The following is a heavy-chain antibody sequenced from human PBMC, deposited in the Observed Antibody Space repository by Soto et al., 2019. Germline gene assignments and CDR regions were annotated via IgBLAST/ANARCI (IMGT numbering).Heavy chain of an antibody. CDR3: ASSYGSGYRAFDY. CDR1: GDTFNFYS. J-gene: IGHJ4*02. Sequence: QVQLVQSGAEVKRPGSSVKVSCKASGDTFNFYSINWARQAPGLGLEWMGRVNPIVSMSNYAQKFQGRVTMTADKSMSTAYMVLSSLRSEDTAIYYCASSYGSGYRAFDYWGQGALVTVSS. CDR2: VNPIVSMS. V-gene: IGHV1-69*02. D-gene: IGHD3-10*01.